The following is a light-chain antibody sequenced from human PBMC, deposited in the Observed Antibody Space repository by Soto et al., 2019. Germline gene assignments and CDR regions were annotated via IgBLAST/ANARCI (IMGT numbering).Light chain of an antibody. J-gene: IGLJ3*02. Sequence: QSALTQPASVSASPGQSITISCTGGKNDIGSSDYVSWYQQHPGKAPKLMISGVSNRPSGTSNRFSGSKSGNTASLTISGLQADDEADYYCSSFTSSNTHVFGGGTKLTVL. CDR1: KNDIGSSDY. CDR2: GVS. V-gene: IGLV2-14*01. CDR3: SSFTSSNTHV.